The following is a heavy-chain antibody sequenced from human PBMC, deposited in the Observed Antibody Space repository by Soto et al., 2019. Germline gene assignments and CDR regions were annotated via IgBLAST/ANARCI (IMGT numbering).Heavy chain of an antibody. CDR1: SGSISSYY. D-gene: IGHD3-16*01. CDR3: ARLGVNWYFDL. V-gene: IGHV4-59*08. Sequence: QVQLQESGPGLVKPSETLSLTCTVSSGSISSYYWSWIRQPPGKGLEWIGYISYSGSTNNNPSLKSRVTMSVDTSKSLFSLKLSSVTATDTDIYYCARLGVNWYFDLWGRGTLVTVSS. CDR2: ISYSGST. J-gene: IGHJ2*01.